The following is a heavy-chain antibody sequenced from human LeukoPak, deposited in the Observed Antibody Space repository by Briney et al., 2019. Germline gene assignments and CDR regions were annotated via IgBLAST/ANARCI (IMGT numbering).Heavy chain of an antibody. J-gene: IGHJ6*03. Sequence: SETLSLTCSVSGGSISGSHWWSWVRQPPGMGLEWIGGINDSGNTNYKSSLKSRVTISVDKSKNQFSLRLSSVSAADTAVYYCARVRWPTTGDKDITGGLYMDVWGKGTTVTMSS. V-gene: IGHV4-4*02. CDR1: GGSISGSHW. D-gene: IGHD3-16*01. CDR2: INDSGNT. CDR3: ARVRWPTTGDKDITGGLYMDV.